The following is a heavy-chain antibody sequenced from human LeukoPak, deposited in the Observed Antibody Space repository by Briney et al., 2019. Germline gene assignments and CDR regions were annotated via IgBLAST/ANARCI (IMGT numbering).Heavy chain of an antibody. CDR1: GGSISSGSYY. CDR2: IYTSGST. V-gene: IGHV4-61*02. J-gene: IGHJ5*02. CDR3: ARSAYYDFWSGPGDWFDP. Sequence: SQTLPLTCTVSGGSISSGSYYWSWIRQPAGKGLEWIGRIYTSGSTNYNPSLKSRVTISVDTSKNQFSLKLSSVTAADTAVYYCARSAYYDFWSGPGDWFDPWGQGTLVTVSS. D-gene: IGHD3-3*01.